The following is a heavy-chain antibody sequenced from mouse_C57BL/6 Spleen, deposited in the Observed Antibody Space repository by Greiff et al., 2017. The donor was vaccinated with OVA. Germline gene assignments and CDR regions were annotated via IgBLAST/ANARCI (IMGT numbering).Heavy chain of an antibody. CDR2: IWSDGST. J-gene: IGHJ4*01. Sequence: VKLVESGPGLVAPSQSLSITCTVSGFSLTSYGVHWVRQPPGKGLEWLVVIWSDGSTTYNSALKSRLSISKDNSKSQVFLKMNSLQTDDTAMYYCAREGSTMVTTAMDYWGQGTSVTVSS. V-gene: IGHV2-6*03. CDR3: AREGSTMVTTAMDY. D-gene: IGHD2-2*01. CDR1: GFSLTSYG.